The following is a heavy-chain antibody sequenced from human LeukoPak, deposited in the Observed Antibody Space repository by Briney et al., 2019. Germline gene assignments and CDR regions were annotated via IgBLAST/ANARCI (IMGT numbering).Heavy chain of an antibody. Sequence: GASVEVSCKASGYTFTSYAMHWVRQAPGQRLEWMGWINAGNGNTKYSQKFQGRVTITRDTSASTAYTELSSLRSEDTAVYYCARERGYCSSTSCYTHWFDPWGQGTLVTVSS. CDR3: ARERGYCSSTSCYTHWFDP. D-gene: IGHD2-2*02. J-gene: IGHJ5*02. CDR1: GYTFTSYA. CDR2: INAGNGNT. V-gene: IGHV1-3*01.